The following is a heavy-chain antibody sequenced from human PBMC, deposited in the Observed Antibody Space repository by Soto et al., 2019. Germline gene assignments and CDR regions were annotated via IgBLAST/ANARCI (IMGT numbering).Heavy chain of an antibody. V-gene: IGHV1-2*04. CDR3: ARAFNGSRSYSPHFDY. J-gene: IGHJ4*02. CDR1: GYTFTGYY. D-gene: IGHD3-10*01. Sequence: ASVKVSCKAPGYTFTGYYMHWVRQAPGQGLEWMGWINPNSGGTNYAQKFQGWVTMTRDTSISTAYMELSRLRSDDTAVYYCARAFNGSRSYSPHFDYWGQGILVTVS. CDR2: INPNSGGT.